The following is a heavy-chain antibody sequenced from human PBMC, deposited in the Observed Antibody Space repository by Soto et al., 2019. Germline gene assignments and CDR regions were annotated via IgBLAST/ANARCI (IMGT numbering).Heavy chain of an antibody. CDR2: ISGSGGST. CDR1: GFTFSSYA. Sequence: GGSLRLSCAASGFTFSSYAMSWVRQAPGKGLEWVSAISGSGGSTYYADSVKGRFTISRDNSKNTLYLQMNSLRAEDTAVYYCAKATVVPAADRPAWFDPWGQGTLVTVSS. V-gene: IGHV3-23*01. D-gene: IGHD2-2*01. J-gene: IGHJ5*02. CDR3: AKATVVPAADRPAWFDP.